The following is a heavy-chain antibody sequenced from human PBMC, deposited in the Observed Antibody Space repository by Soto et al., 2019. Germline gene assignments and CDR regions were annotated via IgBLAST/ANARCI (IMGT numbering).Heavy chain of an antibody. V-gene: IGHV4-59*01. D-gene: IGHD5-18*01. J-gene: IGHJ5*02. CDR1: GGSIDNYY. CDR2: IYYSGST. CDR3: SSRRRVAYNFGYLAGPIDP. Sequence: SETLSLTCKVSGGSIDNYYWTWIRQSAGKGLEWIGHIYYSGSTNYNPSLKSRVTISLDTSKNQFSLNLTSVTAADTAVYYCSSRRRVAYNFGYLAGPIDPWGQGTLVTVSS.